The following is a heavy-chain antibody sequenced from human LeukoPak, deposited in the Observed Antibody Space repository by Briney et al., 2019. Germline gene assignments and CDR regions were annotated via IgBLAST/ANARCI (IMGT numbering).Heavy chain of an antibody. CDR1: RYTFTNYT. Sequence: VASVTVSCKASRYTFTNYTIHWVRQAPGQRLEWMGWITAGNGNTRYSQKFQGRVTMTRDTSTSTVYMGLSSLRSEDTAVYYCARGDGITITPPNVIADYWGQGTLVTVSS. V-gene: IGHV1-3*01. CDR2: ITAGNGNT. J-gene: IGHJ4*02. CDR3: ARGDGITITPPNVIADY. D-gene: IGHD3-9*01.